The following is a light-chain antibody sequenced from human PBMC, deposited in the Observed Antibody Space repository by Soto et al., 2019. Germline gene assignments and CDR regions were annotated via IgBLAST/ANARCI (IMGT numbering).Light chain of an antibody. J-gene: IGKJ2*01. CDR2: FGS. Sequence: DIAMTQSPLSLPVTPGEPASITCRSSQRLLHTSGYNYLDWYIQKPGQSPQLLIYFGSTRASGVPDRFSGSGSGTDFTLKISRVEAEDVGIYFCMHAVQAPYTFGQGTRLEIK. CDR3: MHAVQAPYT. V-gene: IGKV2-28*01. CDR1: QRLLHTSGYNY.